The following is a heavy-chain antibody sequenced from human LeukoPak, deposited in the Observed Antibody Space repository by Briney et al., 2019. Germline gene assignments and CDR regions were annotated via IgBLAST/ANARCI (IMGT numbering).Heavy chain of an antibody. CDR2: IYYSGST. CDR1: GGSISSSSYY. J-gene: IGHJ5*02. D-gene: IGHD6-13*01. CDR3: ARGIAAAGNWFDP. V-gene: IGHV4-39*07. Sequence: PSETLSLTCTVSGGSISSSSYYWGWIRQPPGKGLEWIGSIYYSGSTYYNPSLKSRVTISVDTSKNQFSLKLGSVTAADTAVYYCARGIAAAGNWFDPWGQGTLVTVSS.